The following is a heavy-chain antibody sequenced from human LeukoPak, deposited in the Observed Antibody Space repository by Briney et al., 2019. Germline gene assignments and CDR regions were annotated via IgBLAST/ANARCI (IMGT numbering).Heavy chain of an antibody. V-gene: IGHV3-7*01. CDR3: AGPPQAGPFDR. CDR1: GFIFSSNW. J-gene: IGHJ4*02. D-gene: IGHD6-19*01. CDR2: IKPDGSQE. Sequence: GGSLRLSCAASGFIFSSNWMTWVRQAPGKGLEWVANIKPDGSQENYVDSVKGRFTISRDNARNSLYLQMNSLRAEDTAVYYCAGPPQAGPFDRWGQGTLVTVSS.